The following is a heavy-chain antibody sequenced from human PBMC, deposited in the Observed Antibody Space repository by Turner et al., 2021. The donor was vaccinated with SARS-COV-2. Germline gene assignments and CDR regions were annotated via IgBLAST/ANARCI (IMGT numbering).Heavy chain of an antibody. CDR3: ARSSTSSNRFDY. Sequence: QVQLQESGPGLVKPSQTLSLPCTVSGGSMSSGGYYWSWIRQHPGKGLEWSGYIYNSGNTYYTPSLKSRVTISVDSSKNQFSLKLSSVTAADTAVYFCARSSTSSNRFDYWGQGTLVTVSS. CDR1: GGSMSSGGYY. V-gene: IGHV4-31*03. CDR2: IYNSGNT. D-gene: IGHD6-13*01. J-gene: IGHJ4*02.